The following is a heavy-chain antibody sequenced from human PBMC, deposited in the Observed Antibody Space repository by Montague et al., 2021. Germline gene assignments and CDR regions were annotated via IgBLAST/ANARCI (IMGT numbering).Heavy chain of an antibody. Sequence: TLSLTCAVSGGSISSTAYYWSWIRQHPGKGLEWIGYIYYSGSTYYDPSLKCRVTISVDTSQNQFSLNLNSVTAADTAVYYCARVGATVTAPFDFWGQGTLVTVSS. V-gene: IGHV4-31*11. J-gene: IGHJ4*02. CDR2: IYYSGST. CDR1: GGSISSTAYY. CDR3: ARVGATVTAPFDF. D-gene: IGHD4-17*01.